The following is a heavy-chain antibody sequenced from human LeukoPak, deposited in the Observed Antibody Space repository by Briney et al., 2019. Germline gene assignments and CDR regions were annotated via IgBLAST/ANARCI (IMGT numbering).Heavy chain of an antibody. V-gene: IGHV3-21*01. CDR1: GFTFSSYS. Sequence: GGSLRLSCAASGFTFSSYSMNWVRQAPGKGLEWVSSISSSSSYIYYADSVKGRFTISRDNAKNSLYLQMNSLRAEGTAVYYCARGPYASGTYGRRGWVHYMDVWGKGTTVTISS. CDR3: ARGPYASGTYGRRGWVHYMDV. J-gene: IGHJ6*03. D-gene: IGHD3-10*01. CDR2: ISSSSSYI.